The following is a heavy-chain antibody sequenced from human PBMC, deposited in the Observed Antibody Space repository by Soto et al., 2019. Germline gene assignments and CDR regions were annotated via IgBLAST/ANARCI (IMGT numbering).Heavy chain of an antibody. CDR2: INPKSGGT. V-gene: IGHV1-2*02. CDR1: GYTLTVDY. D-gene: IGHD1-26*01. J-gene: IGHJ4*02. Sequence: SLNLYCKASGYTLTVDYMHWVRQTTGQGLEWMGWINPKSGGTMYPQKFQGRVTMTWDTSISTAYMALTRLRSDDTAVYYCARDLAKGGGSAGFDYWGQGTLVTVSS. CDR3: ARDLAKGGGSAGFDY.